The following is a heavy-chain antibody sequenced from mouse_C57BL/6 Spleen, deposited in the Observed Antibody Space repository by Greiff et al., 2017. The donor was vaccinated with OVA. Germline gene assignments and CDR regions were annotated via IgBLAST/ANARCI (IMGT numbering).Heavy chain of an antibody. CDR2: ISAGGSYT. Sequence: EVKLMESGGGLVKPGGSLKLSCAASGFTFSSYAMSWVRQTPEKRLEWVATISAGGSYTYYPDNVKGRFTISRDNAKNNLYLQMSHLKSEDTAMEYCASENYGSRQFAYWGQGTLVTVSA. D-gene: IGHD1-1*01. J-gene: IGHJ3*01. CDR1: GFTFSSYA. V-gene: IGHV5-4*03. CDR3: ASENYGSRQFAY.